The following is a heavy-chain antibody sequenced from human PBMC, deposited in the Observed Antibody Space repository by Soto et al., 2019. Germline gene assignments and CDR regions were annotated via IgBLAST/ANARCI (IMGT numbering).Heavy chain of an antibody. CDR3: ARPETYYDFWSGYPTHCYYGMDV. Sequence: ASVKVSCKASGGTFSSYAISWVRQAPGQGLEWMGGIIPIFGTANYAQKFQGRVTITADESTSTAYMELSSLRSEDTAVYYCARPETYYDFWSGYPTHCYYGMDVWGQGTTVTVSS. V-gene: IGHV1-69*13. CDR1: GGTFSSYA. J-gene: IGHJ6*02. D-gene: IGHD3-3*01. CDR2: IIPIFGTA.